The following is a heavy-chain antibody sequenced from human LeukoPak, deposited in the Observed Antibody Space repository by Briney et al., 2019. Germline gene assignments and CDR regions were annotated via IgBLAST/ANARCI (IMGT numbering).Heavy chain of an antibody. J-gene: IGHJ4*02. Sequence: ASVKVSCKTSGYTFTVYHMHWVRQAPGQGLEWMGIINPSDGITSYAQKFQGRLTFARDMSTSTVYMDLSGLRSDDTAVYYCARSVTIFGVATLGYWGQGTLVTVSS. CDR1: GYTFTVYH. CDR3: ARSVTIFGVATLGY. D-gene: IGHD3-3*01. V-gene: IGHV1-46*01. CDR2: INPSDGIT.